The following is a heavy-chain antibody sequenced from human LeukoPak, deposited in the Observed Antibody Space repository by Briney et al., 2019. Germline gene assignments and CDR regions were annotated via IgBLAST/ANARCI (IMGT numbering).Heavy chain of an antibody. CDR1: GFIFNIYE. J-gene: IGHJ4*02. D-gene: IGHD6-6*01. CDR2: IGSSDSTT. V-gene: IGHV3-48*03. CDR3: AKLYSSSSSLVH. Sequence: GGSLRLSCVGSGFIFNIYEMNWVRQAPGKGLEWLSYIGSSDSTTHYADSVKGRFTISRDNSKNTLYLQMNSLRAEDTAVYYCAKLYSSSSSLVHWGQGTLVTVSS.